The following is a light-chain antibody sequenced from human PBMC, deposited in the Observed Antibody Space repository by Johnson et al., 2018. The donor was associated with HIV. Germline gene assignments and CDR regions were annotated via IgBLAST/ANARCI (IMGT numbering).Light chain of an antibody. J-gene: IGLJ1*01. CDR1: SSNIGNNY. Sequence: QSVLTQPPSVSAAPGQKVTISCSGSSSNIGNNYVSWYQQLPGTAPKLLIYDNNKRPSGIPDRFSGSKSGKSATLGHNGLQNGDEADYYCGTWDSSLSAAGVFGTGTKVTVL. CDR3: GTWDSSLSAAGV. CDR2: DNN. V-gene: IGLV1-51*01.